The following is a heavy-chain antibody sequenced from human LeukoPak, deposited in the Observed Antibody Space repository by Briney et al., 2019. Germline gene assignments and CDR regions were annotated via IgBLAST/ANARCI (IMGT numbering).Heavy chain of an antibody. D-gene: IGHD5-12*01. V-gene: IGHV3-21*01. CDR2: ISSSSSYI. Sequence: PGGSLRLSCAASGFTFSSYSMNWVRQAPGKGLEWVSSISSSSSYIYHADSVKGRFTISRDNAKNSLYLQMNSLRDEDTAVYYCARDSGYSGYDVSSGWYFNERWFDPWGQGTLVTVSS. J-gene: IGHJ5*02. CDR3: ARDSGYSGYDVSSGWYFNERWFDP. CDR1: GFTFSSYS.